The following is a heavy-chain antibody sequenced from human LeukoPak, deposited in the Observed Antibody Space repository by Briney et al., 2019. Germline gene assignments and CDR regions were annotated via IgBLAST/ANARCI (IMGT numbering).Heavy chain of an antibody. CDR2: MNPNSGNT. CDR3: ARSRAHRYSSSWYSFPY. Sequence: ASVKVSCKASGYTFTSYDINWVRQATGQGLEWMRWMNPNSGNTGYAQKFQGRVTMTRNTSISTAYMELSSLRSEDTAVYYCARSRAHRYSSSWYSFPYWGQGTLVTVSS. V-gene: IGHV1-8*01. CDR1: GYTFTSYD. D-gene: IGHD6-13*01. J-gene: IGHJ4*02.